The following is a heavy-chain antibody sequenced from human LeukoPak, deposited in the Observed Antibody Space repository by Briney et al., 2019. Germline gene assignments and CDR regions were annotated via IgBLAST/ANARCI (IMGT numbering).Heavy chain of an antibody. Sequence: PGGSLRLSCAASGFTFSKYWMHWVRQVPGKGLVWVSLINGDGSTTNYADFVKGRFTISRDNAKNTLSLQVNSLRAEDTAVYYCARRGRRSRGDGAYCGGDCYSIWFDPWGQGTLVTVSS. D-gene: IGHD2-21*02. CDR1: GFTFSKYW. J-gene: IGHJ5*02. CDR3: ARRGRRSRGDGAYCGGDCYSIWFDP. V-gene: IGHV3-74*01. CDR2: INGDGSTT.